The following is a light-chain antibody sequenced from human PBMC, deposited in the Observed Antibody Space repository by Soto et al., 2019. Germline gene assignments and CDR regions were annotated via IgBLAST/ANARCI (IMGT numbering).Light chain of an antibody. CDR2: WAS. V-gene: IGKV4-1*01. CDR1: QSVLYSSNNKNY. CDR3: HQYYSTPQNT. Sequence: DIVMTQSPDSLAVSLGERATINCKSSQSVLYSSNNKNYLAWYQQKPGQPAKLLIYWASTRESGVPDRFSGSGSGTDFTLTISSLQAEDVAVYYCHQYYSTPQNTFGQGTKLEIK. J-gene: IGKJ2*01.